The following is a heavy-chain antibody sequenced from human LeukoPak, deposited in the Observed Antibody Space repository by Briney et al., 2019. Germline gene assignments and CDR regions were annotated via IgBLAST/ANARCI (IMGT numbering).Heavy chain of an antibody. J-gene: IGHJ6*03. D-gene: IGHD3-10*01. V-gene: IGHV4-34*01. CDR2: INHSGST. Sequence: SETLSLTCAVYGGSFSGYYWSWIRQPPGKGLEWIGEINHSGSTNYNPSLKSRVTISVDTSKNQFSLKLSSVTAADTAVYYCARLPDTGRAGLGRGAYYYYYYMDVWGKGTTVTISS. CDR3: ARLPDTGRAGLGRGAYYYYYYMDV. CDR1: GGSFSGYY.